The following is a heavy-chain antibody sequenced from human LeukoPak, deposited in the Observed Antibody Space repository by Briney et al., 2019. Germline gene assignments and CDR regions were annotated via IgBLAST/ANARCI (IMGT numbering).Heavy chain of an antibody. Sequence: GGSLRLSCEVSGFPFSNFAMSWVRQAPGKGLDWVSAISSSGYTTYYADSVKGRFTISRDNSRDTLYLQMNSLRVEDTAVYYCAKAVAVPGALSGYYDYRGEGTLVTVSS. CDR1: GFPFSNFA. D-gene: IGHD2-2*01. J-gene: IGHJ4*02. V-gene: IGHV3-23*01. CDR3: AKAVAVPGALSGYYDY. CDR2: ISSSGYTT.